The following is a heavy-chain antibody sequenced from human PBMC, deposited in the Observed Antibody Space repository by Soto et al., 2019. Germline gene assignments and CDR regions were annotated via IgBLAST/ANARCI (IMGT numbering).Heavy chain of an antibody. Sequence: GGSLRLSCAASGFTFGSYSMNWVRQAPGKGLEWVSSISSSSSYIYYADSVKGRFTISRDNAKNSLYLQMNSLRAEDTAVYYCARGITMVRGVHNWFDPWGQGTLVTVSS. CDR3: ARGITMVRGVHNWFDP. CDR2: ISSSSSYI. J-gene: IGHJ5*02. D-gene: IGHD3-10*01. V-gene: IGHV3-21*01. CDR1: GFTFGSYS.